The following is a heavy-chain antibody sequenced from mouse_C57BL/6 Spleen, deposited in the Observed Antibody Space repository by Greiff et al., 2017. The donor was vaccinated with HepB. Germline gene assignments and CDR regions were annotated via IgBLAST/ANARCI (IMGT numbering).Heavy chain of an antibody. CDR3: ARDGYYDY. J-gene: IGHJ2*01. V-gene: IGHV1-26*01. D-gene: IGHD2-3*01. Sequence: VQLQQSGPELMKPGASVKISCKASGYTFTDYYINWVKQSHGKSLEWIGDINPNNGGTSYNQKFKGKATLTVDKSSSTAYMELRSLTSEDSAVYYCARDGYYDYWGQGTTLTVSS. CDR2: INPNNGGT. CDR1: GYTFTDYY.